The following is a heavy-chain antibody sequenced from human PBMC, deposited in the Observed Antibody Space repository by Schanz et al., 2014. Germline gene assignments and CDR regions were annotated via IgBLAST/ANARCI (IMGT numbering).Heavy chain of an antibody. V-gene: IGHV3-33*03. D-gene: IGHD2-2*02. CDR3: ATQYCSGTTCYTDSWDH. CDR1: GFSFSTYA. J-gene: IGHJ4*01. CDR2: ILYDGSKT. Sequence: QVQLVESGGGVVQPGRSLRLSCAASGFSFSTYAMHWVRQAPGKGLEWVAVILYDGSKTYYADSVKGRFTISRDNAKDSLYLQMTRLRAEDTAVYYCATQYCSGTTCYTDSWDHWGQGTLVTVSS.